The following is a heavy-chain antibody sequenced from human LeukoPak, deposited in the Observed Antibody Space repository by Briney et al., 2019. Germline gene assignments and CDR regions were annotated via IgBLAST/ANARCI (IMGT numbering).Heavy chain of an antibody. V-gene: IGHV3-21*01. D-gene: IGHD5-18*01. CDR1: GFTFSSYW. Sequence: PGGSLRLSCAASGFTFSSYWMSWVRRAPGKGLEWVSSISSSSSYIYYADSVKGRFTISRDNAKNSLYLQMNSLRAEDTAVYYCARGENNYGYYYFDYWGQGTLVTVSS. CDR3: ARGENNYGYYYFDY. CDR2: ISSSSSYI. J-gene: IGHJ4*02.